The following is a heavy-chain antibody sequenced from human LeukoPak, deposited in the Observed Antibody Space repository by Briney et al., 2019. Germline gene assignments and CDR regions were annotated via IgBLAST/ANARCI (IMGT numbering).Heavy chain of an antibody. CDR2: VYQTGDT. D-gene: IGHD5-24*01. CDR1: GGSMNNYY. V-gene: IGHV4-4*08. Sequence: SETLSLTCTVSGGSMNNYYWSWFRRPPGKGLEWIAYVYQTGDTRYNPSLKSRVSISLDTSKNQFSLKLSSVTATDTAVYYCAKDLWVATTNNLDYWGQGTLVTVSS. J-gene: IGHJ4*02. CDR3: AKDLWVATTNNLDY.